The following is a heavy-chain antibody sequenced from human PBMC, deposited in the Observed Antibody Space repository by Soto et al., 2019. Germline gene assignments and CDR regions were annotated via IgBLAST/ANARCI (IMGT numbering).Heavy chain of an antibody. CDR1: GGTFSSYG. Sequence: ASGKVSWKASGGTFSSYGISWVRQAPGQGLEWMGGIIPYIGNANYAQKVQGRVTITPDESTSTAYMELSSLRSENTAVYYFVRYSLVVSSSSLLCFDWFSPRAQGTLVPVSS. J-gene: IGHJ5*02. V-gene: IGHV1-69*13. CDR2: IIPYIGNA. D-gene: IGHD6-6*01. CDR3: VRYSLVVSSSSLLCFDWFSP.